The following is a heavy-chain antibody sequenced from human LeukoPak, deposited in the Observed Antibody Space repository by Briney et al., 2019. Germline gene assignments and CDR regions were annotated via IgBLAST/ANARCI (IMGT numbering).Heavy chain of an antibody. CDR1: GFTFDDYG. Sequence: GGSLRLSCAASGFTFDDYGMSWVRQAPGKGLEWVSGINWNGGSTGYADSVKGRFTISRDNAKNSLYLQMNSLRAEETAVYYCARVLGRELLWYFDYWGQGTLVTVSS. CDR2: INWNGGST. D-gene: IGHD1-26*01. V-gene: IGHV3-20*04. CDR3: ARVLGRELLWYFDY. J-gene: IGHJ4*02.